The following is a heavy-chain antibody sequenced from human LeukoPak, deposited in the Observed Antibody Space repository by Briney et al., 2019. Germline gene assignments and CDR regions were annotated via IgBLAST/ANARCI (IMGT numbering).Heavy chain of an antibody. J-gene: IGHJ4*02. CDR1: GGSISSYY. CDR3: ARPREMATITGFDY. D-gene: IGHD5-24*01. Sequence: PSETLSLTCTVSGGSISSYYWGWIRQPPGKGLEWIGSIYHSGSTYYNPSLKSRVTISVDTSENQFSLKLSSVTAADTAVYYCARPREMATITGFDYWGQGTLVTVSS. CDR2: IYHSGST. V-gene: IGHV4-38-2*02.